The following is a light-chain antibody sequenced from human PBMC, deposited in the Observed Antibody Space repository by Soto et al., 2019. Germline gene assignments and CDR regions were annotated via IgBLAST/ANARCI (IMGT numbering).Light chain of an antibody. J-gene: IGKJ2*01. CDR3: QQSFKTPPYT. Sequence: DIPMTQSPSSLSASVGDRVTITCRASQSIATYLNWYQQTPGKAPKILIYNAAELESGVPSRFTGSGSGTDFTLTINSLQPEDFATYYCQQSFKTPPYTFGQGTKV. CDR1: QSIATY. CDR2: NAA. V-gene: IGKV1-39*01.